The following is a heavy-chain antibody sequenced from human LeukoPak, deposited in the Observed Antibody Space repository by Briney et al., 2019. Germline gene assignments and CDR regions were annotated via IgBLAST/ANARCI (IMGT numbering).Heavy chain of an antibody. Sequence: PGGSLRLSCAASGFTFSSYWMTWVRQAPGKGLEWVANIKQDGSEQYYVDSVKGRFTISRDNAKNSLYLQMNSLRAEDTAVYYCARDQDDYVWGSYRYPDYWGQGTLVTVSS. D-gene: IGHD3-16*02. CDR3: ARDQDDYVWGSYRYPDY. V-gene: IGHV3-7*01. J-gene: IGHJ4*02. CDR1: GFTFSSYW. CDR2: IKQDGSEQ.